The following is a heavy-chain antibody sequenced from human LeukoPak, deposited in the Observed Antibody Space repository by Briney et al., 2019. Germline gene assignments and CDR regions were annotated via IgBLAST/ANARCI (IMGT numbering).Heavy chain of an antibody. J-gene: IGHJ4*02. CDR2: ITGSGGST. CDR3: AAVTPPDY. D-gene: IGHD4-23*01. V-gene: IGHV3-23*01. Sequence: GGSLRLSCAASGFTYNTYAMHWVRQAPGKGLEWVSAITGSGGSTYYADSVKGRFTISRDNSKNTLYLQMNSLRADDTAVYYCAAVTPPDYWGQGTLVTVSS. CDR1: GFTYNTYA.